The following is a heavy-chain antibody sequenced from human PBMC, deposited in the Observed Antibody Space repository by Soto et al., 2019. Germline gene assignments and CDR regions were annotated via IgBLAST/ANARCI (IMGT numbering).Heavy chain of an antibody. V-gene: IGHV4-30-2*01. CDR1: GGSISSGGYS. CDR2: IYHSGST. CDR3: ARAGGLGAVAADY. Sequence: QLQLQESGSGLVKPSQTLSLTCAVSGGSISSGGYSWSWIRQPPGKGLEWIGYIYHSGSTYYNPSFKSRVTISVDRSKNQFSLEVSSVTAADTAVYYCARAGGLGAVAADYWGQGTLVTVSS. D-gene: IGHD6-19*01. J-gene: IGHJ4*02.